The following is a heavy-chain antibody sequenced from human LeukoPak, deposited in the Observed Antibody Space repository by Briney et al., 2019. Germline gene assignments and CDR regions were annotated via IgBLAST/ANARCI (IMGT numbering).Heavy chain of an antibody. CDR1: GGSFSGYY. CDR3: ARGTDIVVVPAHTSSHLFDP. CDR2: IDHSGGT. Sequence: SETLSLTCAVYGGSFSGYYWSWIRQPPGKGLEWIGEIDHSGGTKYNPSLKSRVTISVDTSESQFSLKLNSVTAADTAVHYCARGTDIVVVPAHTSSHLFDPWGQGTLVTVSS. V-gene: IGHV4-34*01. J-gene: IGHJ5*02. D-gene: IGHD2-2*01.